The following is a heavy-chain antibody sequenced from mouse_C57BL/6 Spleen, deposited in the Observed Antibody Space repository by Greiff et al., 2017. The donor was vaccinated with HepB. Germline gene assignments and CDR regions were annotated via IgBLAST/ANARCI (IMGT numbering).Heavy chain of an antibody. CDR2: INPYNGGT. CDR3: ARAYYGSSEGFAY. D-gene: IGHD1-1*01. J-gene: IGHJ3*01. V-gene: IGHV1-19*01. CDR1: GYTFTDYY. Sequence: EVQLQQSGPVLVKPGASVKMSCKASGYTFTDYYMNWVKQSHGKSLEWIGVINPYNGGTSYNQKFKGKATLTVDKSSSTAYMELNSLTSEDSAVYHCARAYYGSSEGFAYWGQGTLVTVSA.